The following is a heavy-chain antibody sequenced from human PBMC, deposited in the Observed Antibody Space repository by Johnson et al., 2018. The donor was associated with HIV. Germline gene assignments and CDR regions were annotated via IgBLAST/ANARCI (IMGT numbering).Heavy chain of an antibody. CDR3: ARDRGYWDAFDI. J-gene: IGHJ3*02. CDR1: GFNLDDYG. CDR2: IHSGGTT. V-gene: IGHV3-66*01. Sequence: VQLVESGGRVVRPGGSLRLSCAASGFNLDDYGMTWVRQAPGKGLQWVSLIHSGGTTFYADSVKGRFTISRDNSKNTLYLQMNSLRAEDTAVYYCARDRGYWDAFDIWGQGTMVTVSS. D-gene: IGHD3-22*01.